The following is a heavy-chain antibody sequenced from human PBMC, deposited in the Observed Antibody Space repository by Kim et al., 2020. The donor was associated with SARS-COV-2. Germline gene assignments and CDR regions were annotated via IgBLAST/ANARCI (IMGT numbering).Heavy chain of an antibody. Sequence: GGSLRLSCAASGFTFDDYAMHWVRQAPGKGLEWVSLISGDGGSTYYADSVKGRFTISRDNSKNSLYLQMNSLRTEDTALYYCAKVGGLWFGELLSAPLDYWGQGTLVTVSS. V-gene: IGHV3-43*02. CDR3: AKVGGLWFGELLSAPLDY. D-gene: IGHD3-10*01. CDR2: ISGDGGST. CDR1: GFTFDDYA. J-gene: IGHJ4*02.